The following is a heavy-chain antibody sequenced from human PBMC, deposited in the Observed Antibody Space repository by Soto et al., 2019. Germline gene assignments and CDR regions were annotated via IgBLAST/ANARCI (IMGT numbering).Heavy chain of an antibody. D-gene: IGHD6-13*01. V-gene: IGHV4-31*03. J-gene: IGHJ4*02. Sequence: PSETLSLTCTVYGGSISSGTYYWNWIRQHPVKGLEWIGYVHYSGSTDYNPSLKSRVTISVDTSKNQFSLKLSSVTAADTAVYYCAREYSSRSYPSYFDYWGQGTLVTVSS. CDR1: GGSISSGTYY. CDR3: AREYSSRSYPSYFDY. CDR2: VHYSGST.